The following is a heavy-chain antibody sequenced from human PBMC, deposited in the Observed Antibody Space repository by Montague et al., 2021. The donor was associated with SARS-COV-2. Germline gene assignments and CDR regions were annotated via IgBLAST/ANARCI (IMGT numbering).Heavy chain of an antibody. CDR3: ARDTRPNFAYYDILAGDYYYYGIDV. CDR2: IHHTGST. J-gene: IGHJ6*02. Sequence: SETLSLTCAVYGGSFSGYYWSWIRQPPGKGLEWIGQIHHTGSTIYKPSLKSRVTISEDTSKNQFSLKMTSVTAADTAVYYCARDTRPNFAYYDILAGDYYYYGIDVRGQGTTVTVSS. D-gene: IGHD3-9*01. V-gene: IGHV4-34*01. CDR1: GGSFSGYY.